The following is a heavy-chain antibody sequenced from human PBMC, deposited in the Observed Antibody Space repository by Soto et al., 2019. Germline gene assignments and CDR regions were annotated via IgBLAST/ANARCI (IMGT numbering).Heavy chain of an antibody. J-gene: IGHJ6*02. CDR1: GGTFSSYA. CDR3: ARERIAGSKYYYGMDV. Sequence: QVQLVQSGAEVKKPGSSVRVSCKASGGTFSSYAISWVRQAPGQGLEWLGGIIPIFGTENYAQKFQGRVTITADESTSTAYMELSSLRSEDTAVYYCARERIAGSKYYYGMDVWGQGTTVTVSS. D-gene: IGHD6-13*01. CDR2: IIPIFGTE. V-gene: IGHV1-69*01.